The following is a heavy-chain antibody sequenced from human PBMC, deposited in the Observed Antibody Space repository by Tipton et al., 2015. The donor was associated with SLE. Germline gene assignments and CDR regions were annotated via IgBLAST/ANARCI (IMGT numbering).Heavy chain of an antibody. Sequence: TLSLTCAVSGYSISSGYYWGWIRQPPGKGLEWIGSIYHSGSTYYNPSLKSRVTISVDTSKNQFSLKLSSVTAADTAVYYCARGAGITPAWFDPWGQGTLVTVSS. CDR3: ARGAGITPAWFDP. J-gene: IGHJ5*02. V-gene: IGHV4-38-2*01. D-gene: IGHD6-19*01. CDR1: GYSISSGYY. CDR2: IYHSGST.